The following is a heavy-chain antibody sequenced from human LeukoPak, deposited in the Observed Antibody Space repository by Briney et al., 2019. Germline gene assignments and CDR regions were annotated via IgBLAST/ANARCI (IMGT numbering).Heavy chain of an antibody. CDR2: IYPDDSNT. Sequence: GESLQISCKGSGYIFTSYWIGWVRQMPGKGLEWMGIIYPDDSNTRYSPSFQGQVTISADKSISTAYLQWSSLKASDTAMYYCARQGWRGELPFDYWGQGTLVTVSS. CDR3: ARQGWRGELPFDY. J-gene: IGHJ4*02. CDR1: GYIFTSYW. V-gene: IGHV5-51*01. D-gene: IGHD3-3*01.